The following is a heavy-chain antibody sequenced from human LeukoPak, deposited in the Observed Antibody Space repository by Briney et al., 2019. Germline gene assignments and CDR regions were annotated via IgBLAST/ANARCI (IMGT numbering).Heavy chain of an antibody. Sequence: GGSLRLSCAASGFTFSSYAMSWVRQAPGKGLEWVSSISGSGGSTYYADSVKGRFTISRDNSKNTLYLQMNSLRAEDTAVYYCAKSGSLYRTGYSSGWYEGWGQGTMVTVSS. CDR1: GFTFSSYA. V-gene: IGHV3-23*01. D-gene: IGHD6-19*01. J-gene: IGHJ3*01. CDR2: ISGSGGST. CDR3: AKSGSLYRTGYSSGWYEG.